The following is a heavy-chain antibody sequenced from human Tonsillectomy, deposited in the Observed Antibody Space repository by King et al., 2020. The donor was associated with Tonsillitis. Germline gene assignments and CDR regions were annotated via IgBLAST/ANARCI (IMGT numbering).Heavy chain of an antibody. J-gene: IGHJ6*02. V-gene: IGHV3-23*04. CDR2: LSASGGTT. CDR3: SRASFGMDV. Sequence: VQLVESGGDLVQPGGSLRVSCAASGFTFSNHAMSWVRQAPGKGLEWVSSLSASGGTTYYADSVKGRFTISRDNSKNTLSFQMNSLRAEDTAVYYCSRASFGMDVWGRGTTVTVSS. CDR1: GFTFSNHA.